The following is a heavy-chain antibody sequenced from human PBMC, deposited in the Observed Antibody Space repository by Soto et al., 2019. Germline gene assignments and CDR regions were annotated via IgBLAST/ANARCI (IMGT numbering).Heavy chain of an antibody. V-gene: IGHV3-66*01. CDR2: IYSGGDT. J-gene: IGHJ4*02. Sequence: EVQLVESGGGLVQPGGSLRLSCAASGFTVSNNYMNWVRQAPGKGLEWVSVIYSGGDTYYADSVKGRFTISRDNSKTTLPLQMNSLRAEDTAIYYCATHPSSGYWGQGTLVTVSS. CDR3: ATHPSSGY. CDR1: GFTVSNNY. D-gene: IGHD6-25*01.